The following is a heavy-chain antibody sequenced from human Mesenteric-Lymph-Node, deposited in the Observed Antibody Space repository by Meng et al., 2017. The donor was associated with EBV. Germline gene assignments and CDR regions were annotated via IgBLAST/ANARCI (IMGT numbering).Heavy chain of an antibody. CDR3: ASRGDGIYSNYDWFDR. V-gene: IGHV4-34*01. CDR2: INHSGVA. CDR1: GGSFSGYY. J-gene: IGHJ5*02. Sequence: QGQLQQWGAVLLKPSETLSLTCGVYGGSFSGYYWSWIRQPPGKGLEWIGEINHSGVASYNPSLRSRVTISLDTSKNQFSLKLNSVTAADTAVYYCASRGDGIYSNYDWFDRWGQGTLVTVSS. D-gene: IGHD4-11*01.